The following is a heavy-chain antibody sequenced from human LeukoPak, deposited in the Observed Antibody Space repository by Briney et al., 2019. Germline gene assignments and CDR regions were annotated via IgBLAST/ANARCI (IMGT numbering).Heavy chain of an antibody. Sequence: GGSLRLSCAVSGFTFSNYWMHWVRQAPGKGLVWVSRIKSDGSRTDYADSVKGRFTISRDNAKNSLYLQMNSLRAEDTALYYRAKVRSGSYFDYWGQGTLVTVSS. CDR2: IKSDGSRT. CDR1: GFTFSNYW. D-gene: IGHD1-26*01. J-gene: IGHJ4*02. V-gene: IGHV3-74*01. CDR3: AKVRSGSYFDY.